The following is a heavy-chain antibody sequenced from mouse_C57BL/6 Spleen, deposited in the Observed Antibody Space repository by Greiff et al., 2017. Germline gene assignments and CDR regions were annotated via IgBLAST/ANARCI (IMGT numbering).Heavy chain of an antibody. CDR1: GFSLTSYA. Sequence: VNVVESGPGLAAPSQSLSITCTVSGFSLTSYAVSWVRQPPGKGLEWLGVIWTGGGTNYNSALKSRLSISKDNSKSQVFLKMNSLQTDDTARYYCARNYYGSSSSFAYWGQGTLVTVSA. CDR2: IWTGGGT. J-gene: IGHJ3*01. D-gene: IGHD1-1*01. CDR3: ARNYYGSSSSFAY. V-gene: IGHV2-9-1*01.